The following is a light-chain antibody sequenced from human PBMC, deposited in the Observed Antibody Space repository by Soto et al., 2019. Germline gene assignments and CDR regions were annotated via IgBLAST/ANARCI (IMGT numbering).Light chain of an antibody. CDR1: QSVSSSY. CDR2: GAS. Sequence: EIVLTQSPGTLSLSPGERATLSCRASQSVSSSYLAWYQQKPGQAPRLLIYGASSRATGIPDRFSGSGSGTDFTLTINRLEPEDFAVYYCQERTGWPPWTFGQGTKV. CDR3: QERTGWPPWT. J-gene: IGKJ1*01. V-gene: IGKV3D-20*02.